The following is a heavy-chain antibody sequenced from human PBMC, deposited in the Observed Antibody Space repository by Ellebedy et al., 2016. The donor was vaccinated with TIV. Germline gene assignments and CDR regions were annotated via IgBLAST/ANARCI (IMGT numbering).Heavy chain of an antibody. Sequence: GESLKISCAVSGFTFSNYWMSWARQAPGKGLEWVATIKQDGSELHYVDSVKGRFTISRENAKNSLYLQMNSLRVEDTALYYCARDAYPYAMDVWGQGTTVTVSS. J-gene: IGHJ6*02. D-gene: IGHD2-2*02. CDR1: GFTFSNYW. V-gene: IGHV3-7*03. CDR3: ARDAYPYAMDV. CDR2: IKQDGSEL.